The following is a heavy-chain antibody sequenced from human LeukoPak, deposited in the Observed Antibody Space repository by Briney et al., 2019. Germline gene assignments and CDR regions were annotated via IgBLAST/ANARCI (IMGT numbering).Heavy chain of an antibody. J-gene: IGHJ4*02. D-gene: IGHD3-22*01. CDR1: GYTFTKYW. Sequence: GESLKISCKGSGYTFTKYWIGWVRQMPGKGLEWMGIIYPSDSVTTYSPSFQGQVTISADKSISTAYLQWSSLKASDTAMYYCARLYDSSGYFDYWGQGTLVTVSS. CDR2: IYPSDSVT. CDR3: ARLYDSSGYFDY. V-gene: IGHV5-51*01.